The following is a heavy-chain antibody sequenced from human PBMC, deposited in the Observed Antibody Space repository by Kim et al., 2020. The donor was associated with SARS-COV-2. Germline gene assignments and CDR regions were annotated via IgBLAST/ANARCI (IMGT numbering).Heavy chain of an antibody. J-gene: IGHJ6*02. D-gene: IGHD3-10*01. CDR3: ARARPYYYGSGSQSNQYYYGMDV. CDR1: GFTFSSYG. V-gene: IGHV3-33*05. CDR2: ISYDGSNK. Sequence: GGSLRLSCAASGFTFSSYGMHWVRQAPGKGLEWVAVISYDGSNKYYADSVKGRFTISRDNSKNTLYLQMNSLRAEDTAVYYCARARPYYYGSGSQSNQYYYGMDVWGQGTTVTVSS.